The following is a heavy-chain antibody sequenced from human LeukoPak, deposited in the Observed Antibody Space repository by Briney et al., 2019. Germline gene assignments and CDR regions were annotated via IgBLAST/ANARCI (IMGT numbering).Heavy chain of an antibody. CDR3: VRTGQYAEIEWH. Sequence: PSETLSLTCGVSGSSISGFYWSWLRQPPGKGLQWIGYIDQSGKPNYNPSLKSRVTISGDTWKRHFSLELSAVTAADTALYYCVRTGQYAEIEWHWGRGTLVTVSS. CDR1: GSSISGFY. CDR2: IDQSGKP. J-gene: IGHJ4*02. V-gene: IGHV4-59*12. D-gene: IGHD3-3*01.